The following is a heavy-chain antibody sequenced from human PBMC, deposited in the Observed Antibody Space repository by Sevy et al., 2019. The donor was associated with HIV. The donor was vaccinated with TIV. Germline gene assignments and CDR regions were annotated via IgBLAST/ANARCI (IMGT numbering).Heavy chain of an antibody. D-gene: IGHD5-12*01. Sequence: SETLSLTCTVSGGSVSSGSYYWSWIRQPAGKGLEWIGYIYYSGSTNYNPSLKSRVTISVDTSKNQFSLKLSSVTAADTAVYYCARSGRRWLQLPFDYWGQGTLVTVSS. V-gene: IGHV4-61*01. CDR2: IYYSGST. CDR3: ARSGRRWLQLPFDY. J-gene: IGHJ4*02. CDR1: GGSVSSGSYY.